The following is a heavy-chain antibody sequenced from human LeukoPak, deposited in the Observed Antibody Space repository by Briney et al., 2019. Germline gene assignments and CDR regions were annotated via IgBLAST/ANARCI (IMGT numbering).Heavy chain of an antibody. Sequence: ASVKVSCKASGYTFTGYDINWVRQATGQGLEWMGWMNPNSGNTGYAQKFQGRVTMTRNTSISTAYMELSSLRSEDTAVYYCARGHRYCSGGSCLYYYYYYGMDVWGQGTTVTVSS. J-gene: IGHJ6*02. CDR2: MNPNSGNT. D-gene: IGHD2-15*01. CDR1: GYTFTGYD. CDR3: ARGHRYCSGGSCLYYYYYYGMDV. V-gene: IGHV1-8*01.